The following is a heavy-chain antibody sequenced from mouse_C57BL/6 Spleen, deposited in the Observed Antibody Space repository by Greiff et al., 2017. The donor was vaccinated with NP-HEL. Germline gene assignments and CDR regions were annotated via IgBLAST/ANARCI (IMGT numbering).Heavy chain of an antibody. CDR2: SRNKANDYTT. V-gene: IGHV7-1*01. D-gene: IGHD2-4*01. CDR1: GFTFSDFY. J-gene: IGHJ4*01. CDR3: ARDDEYDEGSAMDY. Sequence: EVMLVESGGGLVQSGRSLRLSCATSGFTFSDFYMEWVRQAPGKGLEWIAASRNKANDYTTEYSASVKGRFIVSRDTSQSILYLQMNALRAEDTASYYCARDDEYDEGSAMDYWGQGTSVTVSS.